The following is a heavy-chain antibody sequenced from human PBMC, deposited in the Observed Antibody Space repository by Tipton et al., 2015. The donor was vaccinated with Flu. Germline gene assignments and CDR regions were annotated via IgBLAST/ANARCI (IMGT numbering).Heavy chain of an antibody. CDR2: IYYSGST. D-gene: IGHD3-3*01. J-gene: IGHJ4*02. CDR3: ARRFWSGYPFDY. CDR1: GGSISSSSYY. V-gene: IGHV4-39*01. Sequence: TLSLTCTVSGGSISSSSYYWGWIRQPPGKGLEWIGSIYYSGSTYYNPSLKSRVTISVDTSKNQFSLKLSSVTAADTAVYYCARRFWSGYPFDYWGQGTLVTVSS.